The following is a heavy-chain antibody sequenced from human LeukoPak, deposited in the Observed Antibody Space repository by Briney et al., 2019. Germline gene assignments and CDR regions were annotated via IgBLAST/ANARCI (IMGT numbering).Heavy chain of an antibody. V-gene: IGHV3-23*01. CDR1: GFTFSSYA. CDR3: AERDYTSFDY. J-gene: IGHJ4*02. D-gene: IGHD4-11*01. CDR2: ISGSGGST. Sequence: QPGGSRRLSWAPSGFTFSSYAMSWVRQAPGRGLEWVSAISGSGGSTYYADSVKGRFTISRDNSKNTLYLQMNSLRAEDTAVYYCAERDYTSFDYWGQGTLVTVSS.